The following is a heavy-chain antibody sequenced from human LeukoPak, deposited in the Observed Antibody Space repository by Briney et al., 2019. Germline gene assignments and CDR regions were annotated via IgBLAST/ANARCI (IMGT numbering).Heavy chain of an antibody. CDR1: GGSISGYF. J-gene: IGHJ4*02. V-gene: IGHV4-4*07. Sequence: SETLSLTCTVSGGSISGYFWTWIRQPAGKGLEWIGRIYTSGSTNYNPSLKSRVTMSLDTSKNQFSLKLSSVTAADTAVYYCARDTHCSSTTSYVGGFDYWGQGTLVTVSS. CDR2: IYTSGST. D-gene: IGHD2-2*01. CDR3: ARDTHCSSTTSYVGGFDY.